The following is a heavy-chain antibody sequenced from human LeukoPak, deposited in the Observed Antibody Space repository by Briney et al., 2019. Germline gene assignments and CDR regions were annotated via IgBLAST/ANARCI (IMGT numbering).Heavy chain of an antibody. D-gene: IGHD6-19*01. CDR3: ARDPYSGGYGAYYYYYMDV. CDR2: IRYDGSNK. CDR1: GFTFSSYG. J-gene: IGHJ6*03. V-gene: IGHV3-30*02. Sequence: PGGSLRLSCAASGFTFSSYGMHWVRQAPGKGLEWVAFIRYDGSNKYYADSVKGRFTISRDNSKNTLYLQMNSLRPEDTAVYYCARDPYSGGYGAYYYYYMDVWGKGTTVTVSS.